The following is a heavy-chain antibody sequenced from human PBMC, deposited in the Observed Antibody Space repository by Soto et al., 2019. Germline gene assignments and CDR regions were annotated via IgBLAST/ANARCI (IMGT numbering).Heavy chain of an antibody. V-gene: IGHV1-18*01. Sequence: ASVKVSCKASGYTFTSYGISWVRQAPGQGLEWMGWISAYNGNTNYAQKLQGRVTMTTDTSTSTAYMELRSLRSDDTAVYYCARNGYYDSSGYYYVGAWIDPWGQGTLVTVSS. CDR3: ARNGYYDSSGYYYVGAWIDP. CDR1: GYTFTSYG. D-gene: IGHD3-22*01. CDR2: ISAYNGNT. J-gene: IGHJ5*02.